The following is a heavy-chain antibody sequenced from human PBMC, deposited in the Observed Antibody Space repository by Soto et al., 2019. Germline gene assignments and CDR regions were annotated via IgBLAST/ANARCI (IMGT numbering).Heavy chain of an antibody. V-gene: IGHV6-1*01. CDR3: ARGNALDV. Sequence: QGQLQQSGPGLVKPSQTLSLTCAISGDSVSSDITSWNWISQSPSRGLEWLGRTYYRSKWFHDYAASVKSRITINPATSKNQFSLELNSMTTEDTAVYYCARGNALDVWGQGTVVTVSS. CDR2: TYYRSKWFH. D-gene: IGHD3-10*01. CDR1: GDSVSSDITS. J-gene: IGHJ3*01.